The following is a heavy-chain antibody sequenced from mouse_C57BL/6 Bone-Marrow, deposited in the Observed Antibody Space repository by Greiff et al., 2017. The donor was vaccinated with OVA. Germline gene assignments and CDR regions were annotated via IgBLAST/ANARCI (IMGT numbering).Heavy chain of an antibody. D-gene: IGHD1-1*01. CDR1: GFTFSSYG. J-gene: IGHJ2*01. Sequence: EVKLMESGGDLVKPGGSLKLSCAASGFTFSSYGMSWVRQTPDKRLEWVATISSGGSYTYYPDSVKGRFTLSRDNAKNTLYLQMSSLKSEDTAMYYCARHGDYGSFFDYWGQGTTLTVSS. CDR3: ARHGDYGSFFDY. V-gene: IGHV5-6*01. CDR2: ISSGGSYT.